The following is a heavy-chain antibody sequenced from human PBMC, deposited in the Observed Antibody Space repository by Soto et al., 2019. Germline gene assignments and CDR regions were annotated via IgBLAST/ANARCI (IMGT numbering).Heavy chain of an antibody. CDR3: AKDQYTTSSGLFDY. CDR1: GFTFSTYG. D-gene: IGHD6-6*01. V-gene: IGHV3-23*01. Sequence: PGGSLRLSCAASGFTFSTYGMNWVRQAPGKGLEWVSRISGTGYSTDYADSVKGRFTISRDNSKNTVYLQMNSLRAEDTAVYYCAKDQYTTSSGLFDYWGQGTLVTVSS. CDR2: ISGTGYST. J-gene: IGHJ4*02.